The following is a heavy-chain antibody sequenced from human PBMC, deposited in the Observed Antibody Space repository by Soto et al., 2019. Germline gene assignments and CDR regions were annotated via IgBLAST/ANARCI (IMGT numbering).Heavy chain of an antibody. J-gene: IGHJ4*02. CDR2: ISYDGRNK. Sequence: QVQLVESGGGVVQPGRSLRLSCAASGFTFSNYGLHWVRQAPGKGLEWVAAISYDGRNKNYADSVKGRFTISRDDSTNPLSLQMNSRGVEDTAVYYCAKRAEYCNVPGCYGVDYWGQGTLVTVSS. D-gene: IGHD2-15*01. CDR1: GFTFSNYG. V-gene: IGHV3-30*18. CDR3: AKRAEYCNVPGCYGVDY.